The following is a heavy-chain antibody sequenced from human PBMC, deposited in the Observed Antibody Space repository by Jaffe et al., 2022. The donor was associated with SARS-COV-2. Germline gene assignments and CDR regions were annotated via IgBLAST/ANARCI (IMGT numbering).Heavy chain of an antibody. D-gene: IGHD3-10*01. CDR2: ISHSGST. V-gene: IGHV4-59*01. Sequence: QVQLQESGPGLVKPSETLSLTCTVSGDSIIDYYWSWIRQSPGKGLEWIGYISHSGSTNYNPSLKSRVTMSVNTSKNQFSLKLRSVTAADTAVYFCAKTRGEVWGQGTLVTVSS. CDR1: GDSIIDYY. CDR3: AKTRGEV. J-gene: IGHJ4*02.